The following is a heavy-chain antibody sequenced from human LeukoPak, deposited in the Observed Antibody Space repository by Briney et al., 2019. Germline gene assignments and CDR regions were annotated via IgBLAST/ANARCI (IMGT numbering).Heavy chain of an antibody. CDR3: ARHPAGVVPAASYFDY. Sequence: PSETLSLTCTVSGGSISSYYWSWIRQPPGKGLEWIGYIYTSGSTNYNPSLKSRVTISVDTSKNQFSLKLSSVTAADTAVYYCARHPAGVVPAASYFDYWGQGTLVTVSS. CDR2: IYTSGST. D-gene: IGHD2-2*01. CDR1: GGSISSYY. V-gene: IGHV4-4*09. J-gene: IGHJ4*02.